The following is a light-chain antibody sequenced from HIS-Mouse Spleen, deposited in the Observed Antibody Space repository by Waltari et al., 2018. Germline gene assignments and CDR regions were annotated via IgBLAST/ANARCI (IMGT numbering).Light chain of an antibody. CDR3: QQYNNWPWT. V-gene: IGKV3-15*01. Sequence: EIVMTQSPATLSVSPGERATLPCRASQSVSSNLAGDQQKPGTAPRLLIYGASTRATGIPARFSGSGSGTEFTLTISSMQSEDFAVYYCQQYNNWPWTFGQGTKVEIK. CDR2: GAS. CDR1: QSVSSN. J-gene: IGKJ1*01.